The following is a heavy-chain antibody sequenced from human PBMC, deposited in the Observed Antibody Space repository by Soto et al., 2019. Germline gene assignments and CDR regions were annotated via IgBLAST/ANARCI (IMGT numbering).Heavy chain of an antibody. D-gene: IGHD3-3*01. CDR3: ARDGQTTIFGVVTNYFDY. J-gene: IGHJ4*02. CDR2: INPSGGST. V-gene: IGHV1-46*03. Sequence: AAVKVSCKASGYTFTSYYMHWVLQAPGQGLEWMGIINPSGGSTSYAQKFQGRVTMTRDTSTSTVYMELSSLRSEDTAVYYCARDGQTTIFGVVTNYFDYWGQGTLVTVSS. CDR1: GYTFTSYY.